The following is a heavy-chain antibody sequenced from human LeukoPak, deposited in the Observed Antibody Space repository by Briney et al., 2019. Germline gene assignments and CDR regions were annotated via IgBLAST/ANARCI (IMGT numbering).Heavy chain of an antibody. CDR2: INVSSGNT. J-gene: IGHJ6*03. CDR3: AAGQVYCSSTSCYKGYYYYYMDV. CDR1: GFTFTSSD. V-gene: IGHV1-58*02. Sequence: ASVKVSCKASGFTFTSSDMQWVRQARGQGLEWMGWINVSSGNTNYAQKFQERVTITRDMSTSTAYMELSSLRSEDTAVYYYAAGQVYCSSTSCYKGYYYYYMDVWGKGTTVTVSS. D-gene: IGHD2-2*02.